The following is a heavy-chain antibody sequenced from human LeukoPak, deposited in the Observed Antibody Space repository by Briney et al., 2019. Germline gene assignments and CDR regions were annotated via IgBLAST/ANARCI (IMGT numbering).Heavy chain of an antibody. J-gene: IGHJ3*02. Sequence: SETLSLTCTVSGGSISSGGYYWSWIRQHPGTGLEWIGYIYYSGSTYYNPSLKSRVTISVDTSKNQFSLKLSSVTAADSAVYYCARIWGSSSWYGEDAFDIWGQGTMVTVSS. CDR2: IYYSGST. CDR1: GGSISSGGYY. CDR3: ARIWGSSSWYGEDAFDI. D-gene: IGHD6-13*01. V-gene: IGHV4-31*03.